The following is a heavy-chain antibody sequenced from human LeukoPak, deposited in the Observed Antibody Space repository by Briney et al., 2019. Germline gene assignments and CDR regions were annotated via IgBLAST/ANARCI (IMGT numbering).Heavy chain of an antibody. V-gene: IGHV3-20*04. Sequence: GGSLRLSCAASGFTFDDYGMSWVRQAPGKGLEWVSGINWNGGSTGYADSVKGRFTISRDNAKNSLYLQMNSQRAEDTALYYCARDRRIVVVTTGAFDIWGQGTMVTVSS. CDR3: ARDRRIVVVTTGAFDI. J-gene: IGHJ3*02. CDR2: INWNGGST. CDR1: GFTFDDYG. D-gene: IGHD3-22*01.